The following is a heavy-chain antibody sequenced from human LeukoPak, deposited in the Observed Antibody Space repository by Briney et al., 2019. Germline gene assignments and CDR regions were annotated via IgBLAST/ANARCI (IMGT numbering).Heavy chain of an antibody. CDR1: GGSFSAYY. D-gene: IGHD6-13*01. CDR3: ARRRQLARGYFDY. J-gene: IGHJ4*02. V-gene: IGHV4-34*01. CDR2: INHSGST. Sequence: SETLSLTCAVYGGSFSAYYWSWIRQPPGKGLEWIGDINHSGSTNYNPSLKSRVTISVDTSKNQFSLKLSSVTAADTAVYYCARRRQLARGYFDYWGQGTLVTVSS.